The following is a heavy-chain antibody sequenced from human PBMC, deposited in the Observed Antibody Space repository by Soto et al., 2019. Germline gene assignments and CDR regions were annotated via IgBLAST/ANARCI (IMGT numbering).Heavy chain of an antibody. CDR1: GGSFRNNA. CDR3: ARMRGMLLGSFDV. J-gene: IGHJ3*01. Sequence: QEKLVQTGAEVKTPGSSVKVSCKISGGSFRNNAFSWVRQAPGQGLEWMGQILPVYDTTKYARKCEGRVTITSDKSTTTIHMELETVRSDDTAVYYCARMRGMLLGSFDVWGQGTTVSVSS. V-gene: IGHV1-69*06. CDR2: ILPVYDTT. D-gene: IGHD3-16*01.